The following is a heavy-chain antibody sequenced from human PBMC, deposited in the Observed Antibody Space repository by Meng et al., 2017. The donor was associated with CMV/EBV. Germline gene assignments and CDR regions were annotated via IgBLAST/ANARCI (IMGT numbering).Heavy chain of an antibody. CDR3: ARSSSWYFQTDYYYYGMDV. J-gene: IGHJ6*02. V-gene: IGHV3-48*03. CDR2: ISSSGSTI. D-gene: IGHD6-13*01. CDR1: GFTFSSYE. Sequence: LSLTCAASGFTFSSYEMNWVRQAPGKGLEWVSYISSSGSTIYYADSVKGQFTISRDNAKNSLYLQMNSLRAEDTAVYYCARSSSWYFQTDYYYYGMDVWGQGTTVTVSS.